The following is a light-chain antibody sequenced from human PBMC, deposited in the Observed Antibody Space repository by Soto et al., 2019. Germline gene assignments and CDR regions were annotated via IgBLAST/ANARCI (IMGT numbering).Light chain of an antibody. J-gene: IGLJ3*02. Sequence: QSALTQPPSASGSPGQSVTISCTGTSSDVGRYNYVSWYQQHPGKAPKLMIYEVSNRPSGVSDRFSGSRSGNTASLTTSGLQAEDESDYYCSSYTSSSTWVFGGGTQLTVL. V-gene: IGLV2-14*01. CDR3: SSYTSSSTWV. CDR2: EVS. CDR1: SSDVGRYNY.